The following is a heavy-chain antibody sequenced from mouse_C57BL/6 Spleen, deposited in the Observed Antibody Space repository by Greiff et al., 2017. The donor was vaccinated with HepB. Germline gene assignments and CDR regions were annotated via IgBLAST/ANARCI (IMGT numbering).Heavy chain of an antibody. CDR1: GYTFTSYD. D-gene: IGHD1-1*01. Sequence: VQRVESGPELVKPGASVKLSCKASGYTFTSYDINWVKQRPGQGLEWIGWIYPRDGSTKYNEKFKGKATLTVDTSSSTAYMELHSLTSEDSAVYFCARCPTVVATGAMDYWGQGTSVTVSS. J-gene: IGHJ4*01. CDR3: ARCPTVVATGAMDY. CDR2: IYPRDGST. V-gene: IGHV1-85*01.